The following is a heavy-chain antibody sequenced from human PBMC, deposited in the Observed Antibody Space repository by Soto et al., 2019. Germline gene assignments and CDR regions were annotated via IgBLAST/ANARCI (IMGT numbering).Heavy chain of an antibody. CDR2: ISGSAIGT. CDR1: GFSFSTLA. CDR3: AKGNLGYCSGSRCWYYGMDV. V-gene: IGHV3-23*01. J-gene: IGHJ6*02. D-gene: IGHD2-15*01. Sequence: EVQLLQSGGGLVQPGGSLRLSCEASGFSFSTLAMTWVRQAPGKGLEWVSTISGSAIGTYYADSVKGRFSVSRDNPKNTQYLQMNSLSVEDTATYFCAKGNLGYCSGSRCWYYGMDVRGQGTTVTISS.